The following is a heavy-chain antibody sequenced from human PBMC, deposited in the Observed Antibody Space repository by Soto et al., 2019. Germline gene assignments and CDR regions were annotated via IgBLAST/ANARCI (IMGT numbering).Heavy chain of an antibody. Sequence: EVRLVESGGGLVQPGGSLRLSCAASGFTVSSNYMSWVRQAPGKGLEWVSVIYSGGSTYYADSVKGRFTISRDNSKNTLYLQMNSLRAEDTAVYYCARRWFGELFHYWGQGTLVTVSS. J-gene: IGHJ4*02. CDR2: IYSGGST. CDR3: ARRWFGELFHY. V-gene: IGHV3-66*04. D-gene: IGHD3-10*01. CDR1: GFTVSSNY.